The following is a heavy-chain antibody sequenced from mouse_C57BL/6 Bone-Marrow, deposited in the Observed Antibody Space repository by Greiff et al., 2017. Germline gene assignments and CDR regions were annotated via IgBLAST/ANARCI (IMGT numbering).Heavy chain of an antibody. D-gene: IGHD1-2*01. V-gene: IGHV1-7*01. J-gene: IGHJ2*01. CDR1: GYTFTSYW. CDR3: ARFTTAYYFDY. Sequence: VQRVESGAELAKPGASVKLSCKASGYTFTSYWMHWVKQRPGQGLEWIGYINPSSGYTKYNQKFKDKATLTADKSSITAYMQLISLTYEDSAVYYCARFTTAYYFDYWGQGTTLTVSS. CDR2: INPSSGYT.